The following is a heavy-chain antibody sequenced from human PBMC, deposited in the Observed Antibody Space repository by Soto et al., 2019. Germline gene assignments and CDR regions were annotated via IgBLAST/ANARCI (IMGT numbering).Heavy chain of an antibody. D-gene: IGHD6-13*01. CDR1: GGSMRNYF. CDR3: AAGEASSRNLAPYYLDF. Sequence: SETLSLTCTVSGGSMRNYFWTWIRQPPGKGLEWIGYIHYSGATSFFPSYNPSLRGRVTISEDTSKNQFSLKLLSVTTADTAVYFCAAGEASSRNLAPYYLDFWGQGTLVTVYS. J-gene: IGHJ4*02. CDR2: IHYSGATSFFP. V-gene: IGHV4-59*01.